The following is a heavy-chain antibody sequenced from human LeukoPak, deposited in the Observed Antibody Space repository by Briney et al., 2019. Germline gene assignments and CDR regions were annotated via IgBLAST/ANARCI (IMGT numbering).Heavy chain of an antibody. J-gene: IGHJ4*02. CDR2: IYYTGAT. CDR1: GGSISSYY. CDR3: ARDRIAVAGYFDY. V-gene: IGHV4-59*01. D-gene: IGHD6-19*01. Sequence: SETLSLTCTVSGGSISSYYWSWIRLPPGKGLEWIGYIYYTGATYYNPSLKSRVTISLDTSKNQFSLKLSSVTAADAAVYYCARDRIAVAGYFDYWGQGTLVTVSS.